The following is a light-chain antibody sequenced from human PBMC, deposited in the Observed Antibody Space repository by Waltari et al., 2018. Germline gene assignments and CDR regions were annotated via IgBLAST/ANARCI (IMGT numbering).Light chain of an antibody. CDR3: QQYYSMPLT. CDR2: WAS. Sequence: DLVLTQSPDSLDVSLGERVPLNSKSTPSIFYSSNNKNYFAWYQQKPGQPPKILIYWASSREFGVPKRFSGSGSGTDFTLTISSLEAEDVAIYYCQQYYSMPLTFGPGTTVEI. J-gene: IGKJ3*01. CDR1: PSIFYSSNNKNY. V-gene: IGKV4-1*01.